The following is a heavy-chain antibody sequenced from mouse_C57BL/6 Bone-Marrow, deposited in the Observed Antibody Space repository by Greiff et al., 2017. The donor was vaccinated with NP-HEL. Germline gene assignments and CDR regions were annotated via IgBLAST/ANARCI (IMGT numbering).Heavy chain of an antibody. CDR1: GYTFTSYW. Sequence: VQLQQPGAELVRPGTSVKLSCKASGYTFTSYWMHWVKQRPGQGLEWIGVIDPSDSYPNYNQKFKGKATLTVDTSSSTAYMQLSSLTSEDSAVYYCARDYYDYAWFAYWGQGTLVTVSA. D-gene: IGHD2-4*01. CDR3: ARDYYDYAWFAY. V-gene: IGHV1-59*01. J-gene: IGHJ3*01. CDR2: IDPSDSYP.